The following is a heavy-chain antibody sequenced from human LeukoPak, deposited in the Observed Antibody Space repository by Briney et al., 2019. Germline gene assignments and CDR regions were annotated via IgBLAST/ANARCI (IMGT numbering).Heavy chain of an antibody. J-gene: IGHJ4*02. CDR3: AREGFTAFDY. V-gene: IGHV3-30*03. Sequence: GRSLRLSCAASGFTFSNYGIHWVRQAPGKGLEWVTFISYDGRNRHYVDSVKGRFTISRDNSKNTLYLQMNSLRTEDTAVYYCAREGFTAFDYWGQGTLVTVSS. CDR2: ISYDGRNR. CDR1: GFTFSNYG.